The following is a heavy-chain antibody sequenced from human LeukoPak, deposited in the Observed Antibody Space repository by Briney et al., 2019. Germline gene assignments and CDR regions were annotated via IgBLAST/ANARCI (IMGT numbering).Heavy chain of an antibody. CDR3: ARDFRNYYYYGMDV. J-gene: IGHJ6*04. Sequence: PGRALSLSCAASGFTFSSYGMHWVRQAPGKGLEGVAVIWYDGSNKYYADSVKGRFTISRDNSKNTLYLQMNSLRAEDTAVYYCARDFRNYYYYGMDVWGKGTTVTVSS. V-gene: IGHV3-33*01. CDR1: GFTFSSYG. CDR2: IWYDGSNK.